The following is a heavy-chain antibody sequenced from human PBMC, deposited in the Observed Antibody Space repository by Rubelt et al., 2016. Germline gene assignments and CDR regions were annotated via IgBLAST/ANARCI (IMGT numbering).Heavy chain of an antibody. CDR2: ISAYNGNT. CDR1: GYTFTSYG. V-gene: IGHV1-18*01. Sequence: QVQLVQSGAEVKKPGASVKVSCKASGYTFTSYGISWVRQAPGQGLECMGWISAYNGNTNYAQKLQGRVPMTTDTSTSTAYMELSRLRSDDTAVYYCARFAIGGHSSGYLFDYWGQGTLVTVSS. D-gene: IGHD3-22*01. CDR3: ARFAIGGHSSGYLFDY. J-gene: IGHJ4*02.